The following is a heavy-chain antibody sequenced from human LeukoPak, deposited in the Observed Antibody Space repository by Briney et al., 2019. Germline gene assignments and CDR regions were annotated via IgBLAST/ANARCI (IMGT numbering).Heavy chain of an antibody. J-gene: IGHJ4*02. V-gene: IGHV1-69*04. CDR1: GGTFSSYA. CDR2: IIPILGIA. D-gene: IGHD3-22*01. Sequence: SVKVSCKASGGTFSSYAISWVRQAPGQGLEWMGRIIPILGIANYAQKFQGRVTITADKSTSTAYMELSSLRSEDAAVYYCAREDYYDSSGYYPQGETFDYWGQGTLVTVSS. CDR3: AREDYYDSSGYYPQGETFDY.